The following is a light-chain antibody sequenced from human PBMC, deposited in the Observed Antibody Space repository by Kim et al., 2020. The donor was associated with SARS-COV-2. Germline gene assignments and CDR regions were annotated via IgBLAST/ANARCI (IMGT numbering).Light chain of an antibody. Sequence: SYELTQPPSVSVAPGKTARITCGGTSIGSKSVHWYQQKPGQAPVLVISYDSVRPSGIPERFSGSNSGNTATLTISRVEAGDEADYYCQVWDSSSDHRVVFGGGTKVTVL. V-gene: IGLV3-21*04. CDR1: SIGSKS. CDR3: QVWDSSSDHRVV. CDR2: YDS. J-gene: IGLJ2*01.